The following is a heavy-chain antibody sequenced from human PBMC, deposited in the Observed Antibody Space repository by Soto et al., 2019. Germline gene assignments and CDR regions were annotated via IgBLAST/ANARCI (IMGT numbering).Heavy chain of an antibody. CDR1: GGSISSYY. V-gene: IGHV4-59*01. J-gene: IGHJ6*02. CDR3: AGNSYGYYYYGMDV. D-gene: IGHD5-18*01. CDR2: IYYSGNT. Sequence: PSETLSLTCTVSGGSISSYYWSWIRQPPGKGLEWIGYIYYSGNTNYNPSLKSRVTISVDTSKNQFSLKLSSVTAADTAVYYCAGNSYGYYYYGMDVWGQGTTVTVSS.